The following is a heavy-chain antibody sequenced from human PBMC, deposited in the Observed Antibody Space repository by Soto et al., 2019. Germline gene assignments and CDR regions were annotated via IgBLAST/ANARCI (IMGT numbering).Heavy chain of an antibody. CDR1: GGSVSSGTFY. V-gene: IGHV4-61*01. J-gene: IGHJ5*02. CDR3: ARGDALNWFDP. CDR2: ISYTGST. Sequence: QVQLQESGPGLVKPSETLSLTCSLSGGSVSSGTFYWTWIRQPPGAGLEWLGYISYTGSTNYNPSLKSRVTISLYTSENLFALKLTSVTAADTAVYYCARGDALNWFDPWGQGTLVTVS.